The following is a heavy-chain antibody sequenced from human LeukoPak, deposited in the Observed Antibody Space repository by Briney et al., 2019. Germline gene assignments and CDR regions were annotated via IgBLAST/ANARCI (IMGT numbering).Heavy chain of an antibody. J-gene: IGHJ4*02. Sequence: SSETLSLTCAVYGGSFSGYYWSWIRQPPGKGLEWIGEINHSGSTNYNPSLKSRVTISVDTSKNQFPLKLSSVTAADTAVYYCARGPDYGGNSERDYYFDYWGQGTLVTVSS. CDR1: GGSFSGYY. D-gene: IGHD4-23*01. CDR3: ARGPDYGGNSERDYYFDY. CDR2: INHSGST. V-gene: IGHV4-34*01.